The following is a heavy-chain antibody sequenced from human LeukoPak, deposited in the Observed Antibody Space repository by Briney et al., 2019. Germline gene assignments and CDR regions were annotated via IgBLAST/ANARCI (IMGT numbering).Heavy chain of an antibody. J-gene: IGHJ4*02. CDR3: ARAVAGNFDTGPHFDY. CDR1: GGSISSSNW. V-gene: IGHV4-4*02. CDR2: IYHSGST. Sequence: NTSETLSLTCAVSGGSISSSNWWSWVRQPPGKGLEWIGEIYHSGSTNYNPSLKSRVTISVDKSKNQFSLKLSSVTAADTAVYYCARAVAGNFDTGPHFDYWGQGTLVTVSS. D-gene: IGHD6-19*01.